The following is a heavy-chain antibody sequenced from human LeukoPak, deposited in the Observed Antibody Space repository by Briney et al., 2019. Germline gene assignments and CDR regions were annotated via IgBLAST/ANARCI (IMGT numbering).Heavy chain of an antibody. J-gene: IGHJ5*02. CDR2: IYHSGST. Sequence: PSETLSLTCAVSGGSISSSNWWSWVRQPPGKGLEWIGEIYHSGSTNYNPSLKSRVTISVDKSKNQFSLKLSSVTAADTAVYYCARGGYCSSTSCYIWFVNWFDPWGQGTLVTVSS. CDR3: ARGGYCSSTSCYIWFVNWFDP. D-gene: IGHD2-2*02. CDR1: GGSISSSNW. V-gene: IGHV4-4*02.